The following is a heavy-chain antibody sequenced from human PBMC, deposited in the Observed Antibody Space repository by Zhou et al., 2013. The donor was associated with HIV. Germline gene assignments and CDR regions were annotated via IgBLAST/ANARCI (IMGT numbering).Heavy chain of an antibody. CDR1: GDTFNKDA. V-gene: IGHV1-69*05. D-gene: IGHD1-26*01. J-gene: IGHJ2*01. CDR2: IIPMGGTP. CDR3: ARLPWGAHLGIAPLGYFDL. Sequence: QVQLVQSGAEVKKPGSSVKVACKASGDTFNKDAIAWVRQAPGQGLEWMGGIIPMGGTPNYAQNFQGRITITTDDATSAVYMELRTLRFEDTAMYYCARLPWGAHLGIAPLGYFDLWGRGTLVTVSS.